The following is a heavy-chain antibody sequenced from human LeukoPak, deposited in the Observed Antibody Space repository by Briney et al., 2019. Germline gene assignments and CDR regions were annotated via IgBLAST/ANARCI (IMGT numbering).Heavy chain of an antibody. D-gene: IGHD5-18*01. Sequence: GGSLRLSCAASGFTVSSNYMSWVRQAPGKGLEWVSVIYSGGSTYYADSVKDRFTISRDNSKNTLYLQMNSLRAEDTAVYYCARASSGYSYGHYFDYWGQGTLVTVSS. CDR3: ARASSGYSYGHYFDY. J-gene: IGHJ4*02. V-gene: IGHV3-66*02. CDR1: GFTVSSNY. CDR2: IYSGGST.